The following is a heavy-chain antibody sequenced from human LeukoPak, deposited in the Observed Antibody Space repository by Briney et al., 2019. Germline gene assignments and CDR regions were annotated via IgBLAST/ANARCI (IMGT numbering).Heavy chain of an antibody. CDR2: ISSSSSTI. CDR1: GFTFSSYS. D-gene: IGHD6-13*01. Sequence: PGGSLRLSCAASGFTFSSYSMNWVRQAPGKGLEWVSYISSSSSTIYYADSVKGRFTISRDNSKNTVYLQMNSLRAEDTAVYYCARRGIVAAPDYWGQGTLVTVSS. V-gene: IGHV3-48*01. CDR3: ARRGIVAAPDY. J-gene: IGHJ4*02.